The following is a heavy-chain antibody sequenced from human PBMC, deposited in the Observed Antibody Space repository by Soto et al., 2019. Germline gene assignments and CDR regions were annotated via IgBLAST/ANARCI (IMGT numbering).Heavy chain of an antibody. J-gene: IGHJ5*02. Sequence: PSETLSLTCVVSGGSLSDYFWSWIRQPPGMALEWIGEINHLGSINYNPSLKSRVTMSVDTSKNQFSLKLSSVTAADTAVYYCARGAVYDFWSGNWFDPWGQGTLVTVSS. V-gene: IGHV4-34*01. CDR2: INHLGSI. D-gene: IGHD3-3*01. CDR3: ARGAVYDFWSGNWFDP. CDR1: GGSLSDYF.